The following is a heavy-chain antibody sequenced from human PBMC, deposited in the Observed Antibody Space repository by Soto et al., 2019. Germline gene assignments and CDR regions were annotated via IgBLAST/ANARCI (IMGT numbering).Heavy chain of an antibody. CDR3: ARLRIAAAGDY. CDR1: GYTFTSYY. J-gene: IGHJ4*02. V-gene: IGHV1-18*04. CDR2: ISAYNGNT. Sequence: ASVKVSCKASGYTFTSYYMHWVRQAPGQGLEWVGWISAYNGNTNYAQKLQGRVTMTTDTSTSTAYMELRSLRSDDTAVYYCARLRIAAAGDYWGQGTLVTVSS. D-gene: IGHD6-13*01.